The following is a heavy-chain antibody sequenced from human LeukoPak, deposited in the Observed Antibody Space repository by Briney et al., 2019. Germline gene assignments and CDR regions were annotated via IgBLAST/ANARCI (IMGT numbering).Heavy chain of an antibody. Sequence: SLILFCPATGLTFSSYGMHWVRYDSAQSQEWVAVILYDGSITYYADSVKGRFTVSRGNSKNTLYLQMKTLRAEDTAVYYCARDLHDRYTFDYWGQGTLVTVSS. CDR1: GLTFSSYG. V-gene: IGHV3-30*05. D-gene: IGHD5-18*01. J-gene: IGHJ4*02. CDR3: ARDLHDRYTFDY. CDR2: ILYDGSIT.